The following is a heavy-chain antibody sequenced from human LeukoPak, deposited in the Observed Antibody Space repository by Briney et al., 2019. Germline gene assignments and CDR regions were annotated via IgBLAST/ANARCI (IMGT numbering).Heavy chain of an antibody. CDR1: GFTFSSYG. J-gene: IGHJ4*02. D-gene: IGHD7-27*01. V-gene: IGHV3-30*18. Sequence: PGGSLRLSCAASGFTFSSYGMHWVRQAPGKGLEWVAVISYDGSNKYYADSVKGRFTISRDNSKNTLYLQMNSLRAEDTAVYYYAKGSGEPYYFDYWGQGTLVTVSS. CDR3: AKGSGEPYYFDY. CDR2: ISYDGSNK.